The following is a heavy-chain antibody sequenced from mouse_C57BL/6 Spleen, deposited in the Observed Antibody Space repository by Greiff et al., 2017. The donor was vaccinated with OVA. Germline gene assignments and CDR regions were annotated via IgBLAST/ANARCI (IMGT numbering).Heavy chain of an antibody. CDR3: ARAGGYSNYSAMDY. CDR2: INPNNGGT. J-gene: IGHJ4*01. D-gene: IGHD2-5*01. V-gene: IGHV1-18*01. Sequence: VQLQQSGAELVKPGASVKIPCKASGYTFTDYNMDWVKQSHGKSLEWIGDINPNNGGTIYNQKFKGKATLTVDKSSSTAYMELRSLTSEDTAVYYCARAGGYSNYSAMDYWGQGTSVTVSS. CDR1: GYTFTDYN.